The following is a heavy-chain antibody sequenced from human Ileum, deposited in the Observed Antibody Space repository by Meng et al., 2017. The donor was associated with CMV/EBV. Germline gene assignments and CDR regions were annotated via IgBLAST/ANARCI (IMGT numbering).Heavy chain of an antibody. J-gene: IGHJ6*02. Sequence: SETLSLTCTVSGGSSGSSSYFWGWIRQPPGKGLEWIGSIYYSGTTYYNPSPESRVTISLDRSRNQFSLRVMAVTTADTAVYYCAKDLGYYYYYGMDVWGQGTMVTVSS. CDR2: IYYSGTT. CDR1: GGSSGSSSYF. V-gene: IGHV4-39*07. CDR3: AKDLGYYYYYGMDV. D-gene: IGHD7-27*01.